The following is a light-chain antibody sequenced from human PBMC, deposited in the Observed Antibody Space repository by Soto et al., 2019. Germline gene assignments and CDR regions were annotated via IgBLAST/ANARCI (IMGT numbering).Light chain of an antibody. CDR2: AAS. J-gene: IGKJ2*01. CDR1: QGISSY. Sequence: DIQLTQSPSFLSASVGDRVTITCRASQGISSYLAWYQQKPGKAPKLLIYAASTLQSGVPSRFSGSGSGTEFTLTISSLQAEDFATYYYQQLNSYPRSTFGQGTKLEIK. V-gene: IGKV1-9*01. CDR3: QQLNSYPRST.